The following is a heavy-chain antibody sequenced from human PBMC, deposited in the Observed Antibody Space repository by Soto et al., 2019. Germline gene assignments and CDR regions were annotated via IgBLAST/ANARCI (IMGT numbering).Heavy chain of an antibody. CDR3: ARASNYTWFDP. CDR1: GGSISSGDYY. V-gene: IGHV4-30-4*01. J-gene: IGHJ5*02. D-gene: IGHD4-4*01. Sequence: SETLSLTCTVSGGSISSGDYYWSWIRQPPGKGLEWIGYIYNSGSAYYNPSLKSRVTISVGTSKNQFSLKLSSVTAADTAMFYCARASNYTWFDPWGQGTLVTFSS. CDR2: IYNSGSA.